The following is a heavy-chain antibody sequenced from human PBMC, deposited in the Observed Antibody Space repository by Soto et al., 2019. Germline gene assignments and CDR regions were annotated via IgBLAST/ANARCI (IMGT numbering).Heavy chain of an antibody. Sequence: PSETLSLTCTVPGGSINNYYLSWIRQSPGKGLEWIGYIYYSGTTSYNPSLKSRVTISIDRSENQFSLKVSSVTAADTAVYFCTRATYYRYYFDVWGHGTLVTVSS. CDR1: GGSINNYY. V-gene: IGHV4-59*01. J-gene: IGHJ4*01. CDR2: IYYSGTT. CDR3: TRATYYRYYFDV. D-gene: IGHD3-10*01.